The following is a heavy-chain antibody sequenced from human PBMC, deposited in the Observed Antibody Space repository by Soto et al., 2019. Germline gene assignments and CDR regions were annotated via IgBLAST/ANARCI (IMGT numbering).Heavy chain of an antibody. Sequence: QVQLVQSGAEVKKPGSSVKVSCKASGGTFSSYTISWVRQAPGQGLEWMGRIIPILGIANYAQKFQGRVTITADKSTSTAYMELSSLRSEDTAVYYCARGGAGYGEGAPYYFDYWGQGTLVTVSS. CDR2: IIPILGIA. V-gene: IGHV1-69*02. D-gene: IGHD2-21*02. J-gene: IGHJ4*02. CDR1: GGTFSSYT. CDR3: ARGGAGYGEGAPYYFDY.